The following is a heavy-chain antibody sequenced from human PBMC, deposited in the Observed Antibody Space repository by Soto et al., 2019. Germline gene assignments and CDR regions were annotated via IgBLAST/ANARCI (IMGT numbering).Heavy chain of an antibody. CDR2: IYYSGST. CDR1: GGSISSYY. D-gene: IGHD3-3*01. Sequence: SETLSLTCTVSGGSISSYYWSWIRQPPGKGLEWIGYIYYSGSTNYNPSLKSRVTISVDTSKNQFSLKLSSVTAADTAVYYCARENPLSPGWTMSYYDFWSGYSRPATYYMDVWGKGTTVTVSS. J-gene: IGHJ6*03. V-gene: IGHV4-59*01. CDR3: ARENPLSPGWTMSYYDFWSGYSRPATYYMDV.